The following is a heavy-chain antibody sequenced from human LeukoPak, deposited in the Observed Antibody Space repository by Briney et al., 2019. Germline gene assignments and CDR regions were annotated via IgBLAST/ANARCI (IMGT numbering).Heavy chain of an antibody. CDR3: AIPLLTGDPPFDY. Sequence: VASVKVSCKASGYTFTGYYMHWVRQAPVQRLEWMGWINPNSGGTNYAQQFQGRVTMTRDTSISTAYMELSRLRSDDTAVYYCAIPLLTGDPPFDYWGQGTLVTVSS. CDR2: INPNSGGT. CDR1: GYTFTGYY. J-gene: IGHJ4*02. V-gene: IGHV1-2*02. D-gene: IGHD7-27*01.